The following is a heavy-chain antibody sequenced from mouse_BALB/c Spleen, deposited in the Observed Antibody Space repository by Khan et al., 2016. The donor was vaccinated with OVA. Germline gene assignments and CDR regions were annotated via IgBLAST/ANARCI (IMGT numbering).Heavy chain of an antibody. CDR2: INYSGST. Sequence: EVQLQESGPGLVKPSQSLSLTCTVTGYSITSDYAWNWIRQFPGNKLEWMGYINYSGSTSYNPSLKSRISITRDPSKNQSFLQLNSVTSEDTATYYCARRGIDEGYSLYYAMDYWGQGTSVTVSA. V-gene: IGHV3-2*02. D-gene: IGHD2-3*01. CDR3: ARRGIDEGYSLYYAMDY. CDR1: GYSITSDYA. J-gene: IGHJ4*01.